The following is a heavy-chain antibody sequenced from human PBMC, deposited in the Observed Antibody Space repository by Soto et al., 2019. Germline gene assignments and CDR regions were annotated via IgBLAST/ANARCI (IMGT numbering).Heavy chain of an antibody. CDR1: GYTFPSYA. CDR2: INAGNGNT. D-gene: IGHD5-18*01. V-gene: IGHV1-3*01. J-gene: IGHJ5*02. Sequence: ASVKVSCKASGYTFPSYAMHWVRQAPGQRLEWMGWINAGNGNTKYSQKFQGRVTITRDTSASTAYMELSSLRSEDTAVYYCASGYQTTPVGPFDPWGQGTLVTVSS. CDR3: ASGYQTTPVGPFDP.